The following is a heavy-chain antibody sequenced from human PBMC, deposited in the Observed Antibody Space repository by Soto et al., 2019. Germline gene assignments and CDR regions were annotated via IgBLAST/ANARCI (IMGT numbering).Heavy chain of an antibody. V-gene: IGHV4-59*01. D-gene: IGHD3-9*01. J-gene: IGHJ5*02. Sequence: SETLSLTCTVSGGSISSYYWSWIRQPPGKGLEWIGYIDYSGSTNYNPSLKSRVTISLDTSKNQFSLRLSSVTAADTAMYYCARETGVRYTFDPWGQGTLVTVSS. CDR2: IDYSGST. CDR1: GGSISSYY. CDR3: ARETGVRYTFDP.